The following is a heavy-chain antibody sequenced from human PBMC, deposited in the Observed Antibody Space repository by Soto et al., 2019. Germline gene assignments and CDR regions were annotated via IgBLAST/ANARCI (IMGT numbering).Heavy chain of an antibody. D-gene: IGHD6-13*01. CDR2: ISAYNGNT. CDR3: ASFRMGSSPLRGYYGMDV. V-gene: IGHV1-18*01. Sequence: ASVKVSCKASGYTFTSYCISWVRQAPGQGLEWMGWISAYNGNTNYAQKLQGRVTMTTDTSTSTAYMELRSLRSDDTAVYYCASFRMGSSPLRGYYGMDVWGQGTTVTVSS. J-gene: IGHJ6*02. CDR1: GYTFTSYC.